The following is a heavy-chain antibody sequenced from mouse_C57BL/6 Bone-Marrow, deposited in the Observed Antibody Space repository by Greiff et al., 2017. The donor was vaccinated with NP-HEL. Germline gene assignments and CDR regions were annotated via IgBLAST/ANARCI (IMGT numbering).Heavy chain of an antibody. CDR1: GFSLSTFGMG. CDR3: ARPITTVVATGYFDV. CDR2: IWWDDDK. J-gene: IGHJ1*03. D-gene: IGHD1-1*01. V-gene: IGHV8-8*01. Sequence: VKLVESGPGILQPSQTLSLTCSFSGFSLSTFGMGVGWIRQPAGKGLEWLAHIWWDDDKYYNPALKSWLTISKDTSKNQVCLKIANVDTADTATYYCARPITTVVATGYFDVWGTGTTVTVSS.